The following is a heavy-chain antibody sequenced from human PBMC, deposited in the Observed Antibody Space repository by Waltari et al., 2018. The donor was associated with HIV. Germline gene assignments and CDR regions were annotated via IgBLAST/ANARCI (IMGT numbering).Heavy chain of an antibody. CDR2: VNTYNGNT. V-gene: IGHV1-18*01. Sequence: VPLVQSATELKKPGASVKVSCKVCAYTFPGSGTIWVRQAPGQGLEWVGWVNTYNGNTNYAQKFQGRVSMTTDTSTSTAYMELRSLRSDDTAIYFCARVATTETSQFYGMDVWGQGTTVTVSS. CDR1: AYTFPGSG. J-gene: IGHJ6*02. D-gene: IGHD2-2*01. CDR3: ARVATTETSQFYGMDV.